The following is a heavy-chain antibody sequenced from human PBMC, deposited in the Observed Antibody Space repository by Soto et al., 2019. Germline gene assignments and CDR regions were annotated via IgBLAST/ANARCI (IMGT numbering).Heavy chain of an antibody. J-gene: IGHJ6*02. CDR2: IYPGDSDT. V-gene: IGHV5-51*01. CDR3: ARNDIRYYYYGMDV. D-gene: IGHD3-22*01. Sequence: GESLKISFKFSGYSFTRYLIGLGLQVPGKGLEWMGIIYPGDSDTRYSPSFQGQVTISADKSISTAYLQWSSLKASDTAMYYCARNDIRYYYYGMDVWGQGTTVTVSS. CDR1: GYSFTRYL.